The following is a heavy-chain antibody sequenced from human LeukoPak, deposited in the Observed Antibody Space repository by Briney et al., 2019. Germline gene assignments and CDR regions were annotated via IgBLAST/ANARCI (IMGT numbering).Heavy chain of an antibody. D-gene: IGHD6-13*01. J-gene: IGHJ4*02. V-gene: IGHV3-74*01. CDR1: GFTFSNYW. Sequence: GGSLRLSCAASGFTFSNYWMHWVRQAPGKGLVWVSRINTDGSSTNYADSAKGRFTISRDNSKNTLYLQMNSLRAEDTAVYYCAKDLLGQQLITFDYWGQGTLVTVSS. CDR2: INTDGSST. CDR3: AKDLLGQQLITFDY.